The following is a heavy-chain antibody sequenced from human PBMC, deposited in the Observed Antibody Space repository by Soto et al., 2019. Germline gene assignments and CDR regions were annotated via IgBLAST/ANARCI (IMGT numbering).Heavy chain of an antibody. CDR1: GGSISSSSYY. D-gene: IGHD2-2*01. CDR2: IYHSGST. CDR3: ARERGDIVVVPATVYYFDY. J-gene: IGHJ4*02. V-gene: IGHV4-39*07. Sequence: SETLSLTCTVSGGSISSSSYYWGWIRQPPGKGLEWIGSIYHSGSTNYNPSLKSRVTISVDKSKNQFSLKLSSATAADTAVYYCARERGDIVVVPATVYYFDYWGQGTLVTVSS.